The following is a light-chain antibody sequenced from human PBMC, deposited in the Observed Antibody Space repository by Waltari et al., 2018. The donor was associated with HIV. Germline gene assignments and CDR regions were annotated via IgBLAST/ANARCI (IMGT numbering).Light chain of an antibody. J-gene: IGLJ3*02. V-gene: IGLV2-11*01. CDR1: SRDVGGSHS. CDR2: EVI. Sequence: QSALTQPRSVSGSPGQSVTISSTATSRDVGGSHSFSWYLQPPGKVPKLIIYEVIKRPSGVPDRFSGSKSGNTASLTISGLQTEDEADYFCCSYAGTYTYVLFGGGTKLTVL. CDR3: CSYAGTYTYVL.